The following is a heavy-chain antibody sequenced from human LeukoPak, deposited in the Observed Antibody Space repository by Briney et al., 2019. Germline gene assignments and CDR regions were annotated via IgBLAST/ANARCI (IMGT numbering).Heavy chain of an antibody. V-gene: IGHV1-2*02. CDR3: AREKAVAGAFDI. J-gene: IGHJ3*02. CDR1: GYTFTGYY. D-gene: IGHD6-19*01. Sequence: ASVKVSCKASGYTFTGYYMHWVRQAPGQGLEWMGWINPNSGGTNYAQKFQGRVTMTRDTSISTAYMELSGLRSDDTAVYYCAREKAVAGAFDIWGQGTMVTVSS. CDR2: INPNSGGT.